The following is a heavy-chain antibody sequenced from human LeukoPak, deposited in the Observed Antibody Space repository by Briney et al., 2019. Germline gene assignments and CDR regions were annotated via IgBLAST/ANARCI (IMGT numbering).Heavy chain of an antibody. V-gene: IGHV3-30*02. CDR1: GFTFSSYG. Sequence: GGSLRLSCAASGFTFSSYGMHWVRQAPGKGLEWVAFIRYDGSNKYYADSVKGRFTISRDNSKNTLYLHMNSLRAEDTAVYYCASALNCSGGSCRLGSVDWGQGTLVTVSS. D-gene: IGHD2-15*01. CDR3: ASALNCSGGSCRLGSVD. J-gene: IGHJ4*02. CDR2: IRYDGSNK.